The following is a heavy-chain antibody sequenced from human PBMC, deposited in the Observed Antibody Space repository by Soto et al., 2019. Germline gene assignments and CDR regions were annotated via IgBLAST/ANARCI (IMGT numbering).Heavy chain of an antibody. CDR1: GGSISSGGYF. Sequence: SETLSLTCTVSGGSISSGGYFWRWVSQHPGKGLEWIGKIYYSGLTYYNPSLKSRVTISVDTSKNPLSLKVSSVTSADTAVYYCSRFAREENPEVGCWYYFDYWGQGSRVNVSS. D-gene: IGHD6-13*01. V-gene: IGHV4-31*03. J-gene: IGHJ4*02. CDR2: IYYSGLT. CDR3: SRFAREENPEVGCWYYFDY.